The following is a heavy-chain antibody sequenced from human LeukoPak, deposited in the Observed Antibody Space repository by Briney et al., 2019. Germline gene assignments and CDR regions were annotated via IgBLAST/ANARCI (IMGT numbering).Heavy chain of an antibody. CDR2: IYYSRST. D-gene: IGHD4-17*01. CDR3: ARTPPPYADYGYYGMDD. V-gene: IGHV4-59*01. Sequence: SETLSLTCTVSGGSISSYYMGWIRQPPGKGLEWMGYIYYSRSTTYNPSLKARATISVDTSKNQFSLKLSSVTAAETAVYYCARTPPPYADYGYYGMDDWGQGTTVTVSS. CDR1: GGSISSYY. J-gene: IGHJ6*02.